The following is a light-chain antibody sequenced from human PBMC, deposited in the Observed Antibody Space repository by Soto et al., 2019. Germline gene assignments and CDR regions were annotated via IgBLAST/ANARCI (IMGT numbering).Light chain of an antibody. Sequence: QSALTQPASVSGSPGQSITISCAGTMRDVGGYNLVSWYQQHPGRAPQLILYEVRNRPSGVPDRFSGSKSGNSASLTISGLQAEDEADYFCCSYAGSYTYVFGTGTKLTVL. V-gene: IGLV2-11*01. CDR2: EVR. CDR3: CSYAGSYTYV. J-gene: IGLJ1*01. CDR1: MRDVGGYNL.